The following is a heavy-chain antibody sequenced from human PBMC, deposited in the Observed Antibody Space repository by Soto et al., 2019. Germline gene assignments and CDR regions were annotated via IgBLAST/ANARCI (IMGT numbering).Heavy chain of an antibody. Sequence: GASVKFSCKASGYTFTSYYMHWVRQAPGQGLEWMGIINPSGGSTSYAQKFQGRVTMTRDTSTSTVYMELSSLRSEDTAVYYCARAGVRGYYDFWSGYYAPIEFDYWGQGTLVTVSS. J-gene: IGHJ4*02. CDR3: ARAGVRGYYDFWSGYYAPIEFDY. CDR2: INPSGGST. V-gene: IGHV1-46*01. D-gene: IGHD3-3*01. CDR1: GYTFTSYY.